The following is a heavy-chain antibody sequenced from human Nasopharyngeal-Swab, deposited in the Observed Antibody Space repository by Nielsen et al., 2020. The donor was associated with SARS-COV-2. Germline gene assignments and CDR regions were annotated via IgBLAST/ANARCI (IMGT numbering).Heavy chain of an antibody. CDR1: GFTFNTYS. CDR3: AKEAPSCGADCRSLSDY. J-gene: IGHJ4*02. D-gene: IGHD2-21*02. Sequence: GESLKISCAASGFTFNTYSMTWVRQAPGKGLEWVSLINGGGSLTYYADSMKGRFTISRDNSKNTLYLQMNRLKADDTAIYYCAKEAPSCGADCRSLSDYWGQGILVTVSS. V-gene: IGHV3-23*01. CDR2: INGGGSLT.